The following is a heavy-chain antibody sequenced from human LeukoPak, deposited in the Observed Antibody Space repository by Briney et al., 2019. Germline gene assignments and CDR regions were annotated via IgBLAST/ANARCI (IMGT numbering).Heavy chain of an antibody. V-gene: IGHV4-4*08. CDR2: IYTSGST. CDR1: GGSISSYY. Sequence: SETLSLTCTVSGGSISSYYWSWIRQPPGKGLEWIGYIYTSGSTNYNPSLKSRVTISVDTSKNQFSLKLSSVAAADTAVYYCARDNEVAARSFDYWGQGTLVTVSS. CDR3: ARDNEVAARSFDY. J-gene: IGHJ4*02. D-gene: IGHD6-6*01.